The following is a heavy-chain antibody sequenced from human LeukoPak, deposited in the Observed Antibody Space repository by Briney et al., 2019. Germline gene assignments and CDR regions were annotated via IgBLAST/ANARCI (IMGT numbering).Heavy chain of an antibody. J-gene: IGHJ4*02. D-gene: IGHD3-22*01. V-gene: IGHV4-34*01. Sequence: SETLSLTCAVYGGSFSGYYWSWIRQPPGKGLEWIGEIYHSGSTNYNPSLKSRVTISVDKSKNQFSLKLSSVTAADTAVYYCARIGGFSDSSGYSLNYWGQGTLVTVSS. CDR2: IYHSGST. CDR3: ARIGGFSDSSGYSLNY. CDR1: GGSFSGYY.